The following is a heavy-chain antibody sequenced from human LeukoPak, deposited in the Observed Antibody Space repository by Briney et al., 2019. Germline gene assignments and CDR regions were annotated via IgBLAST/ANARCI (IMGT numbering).Heavy chain of an antibody. D-gene: IGHD4-23*01. CDR2: TYYRSKWYN. J-gene: IGHJ6*02. Sequence: SRTLSLTCAISGDSVSSNSAAWNWIRQSRSRGLEGLGRTYYRSKWYNDYGVSVTSRITINPGTSKNQFSLQLNSVTPEDTAVYYCAREDYGGNPHGYGMDVWGQGTTVTVSS. CDR3: AREDYGGNPHGYGMDV. V-gene: IGHV6-1*01. CDR1: GDSVSSNSAA.